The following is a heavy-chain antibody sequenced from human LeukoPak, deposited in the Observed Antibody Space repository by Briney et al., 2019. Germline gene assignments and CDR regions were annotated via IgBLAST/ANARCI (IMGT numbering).Heavy chain of an antibody. CDR2: ISSSSSYI. V-gene: IGHV3-21*01. J-gene: IGHJ4*02. Sequence: GGSLRLPCVASGFTFSSSYSLNWVRQAPGKGLEWVSSISSSSSYIYYADSVKGRYTISRDNAKNSLYLQMNSLRAEDTAVYYCASQTEYYFDYWGQGTLVTVSS. CDR3: ASQTEYYFDY. CDR1: GFTFSSSYS. D-gene: IGHD1-1*01.